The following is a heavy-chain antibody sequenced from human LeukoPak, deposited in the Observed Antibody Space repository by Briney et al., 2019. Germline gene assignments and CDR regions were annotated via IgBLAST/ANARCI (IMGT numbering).Heavy chain of an antibody. CDR3: ARESRLHWFGELPIDY. V-gene: IGHV1-18*01. D-gene: IGHD3-10*01. J-gene: IGHJ4*02. CDR2: ISAYNSDT. Sequence: ASVKISCKASGYTFTDYAISWVRQAPGQGLEWMGWISAYNSDTNYAQKLQGRVTMTIDTSTSTAYMEVRGLTSDDTAVYFCARESRLHWFGELPIDYWGQGTLVTVSS. CDR1: GYTFTDYA.